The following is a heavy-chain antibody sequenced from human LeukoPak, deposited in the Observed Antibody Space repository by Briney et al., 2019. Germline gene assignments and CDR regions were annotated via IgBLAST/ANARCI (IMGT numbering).Heavy chain of an antibody. CDR2: IYPGDSDT. CDR3: ARSYSSSWYWWYFDY. CDR1: GYSFTSYW. Sequence: GESLKISCKGSGYSFTSYWIGWVRQMPGKGLEWMGIIYPGDSDTRYSPSFQGQVTIPADKSISTAYLQWSSLKASDTAMYYCARSYSSSWYWWYFDYWGQGTLVTVSS. V-gene: IGHV5-51*01. D-gene: IGHD6-13*01. J-gene: IGHJ4*02.